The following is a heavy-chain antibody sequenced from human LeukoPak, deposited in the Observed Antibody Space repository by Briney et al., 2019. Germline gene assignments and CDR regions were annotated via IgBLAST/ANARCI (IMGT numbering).Heavy chain of an antibody. V-gene: IGHV3-13*01. Sequence: SGGPLRLFCAASGFTFSSYDMHWVPQARGKGLEWVSAIVTAGDTYYPGSVKGRFTISRENANNSLYLQMNSLRAGDTAVYYCARGYILRDSPRPERYFDYWGQGTLVTVSS. J-gene: IGHJ4*02. CDR2: IVTAGDT. CDR3: ARGYILRDSPRPERYFDY. D-gene: IGHD3-16*02. CDR1: GFTFSSYD.